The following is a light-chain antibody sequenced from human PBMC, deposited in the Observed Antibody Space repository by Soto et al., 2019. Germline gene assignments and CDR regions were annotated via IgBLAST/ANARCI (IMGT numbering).Light chain of an antibody. CDR1: QSVSSE. CDR2: SAS. CDR3: QQYDNWPLT. J-gene: IGKJ1*01. V-gene: IGKV3-15*01. Sequence: EVVMTQSPATLSVSPGERATLSCRASQSVSSELAWYQQKPGQAPRLLIYSASTRATGIPARFSGSGSGTEFTLTISSLQSEDFAVYSCQQYDNWPLTCGQGTKVEIK.